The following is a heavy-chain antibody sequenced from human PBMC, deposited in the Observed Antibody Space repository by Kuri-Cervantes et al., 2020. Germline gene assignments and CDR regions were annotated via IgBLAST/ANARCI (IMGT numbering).Heavy chain of an antibody. V-gene: IGHV1-69*05. CDR3: ARDRPSSGYYEYYFDY. J-gene: IGHJ4*02. CDR2: IIPIFGTA. D-gene: IGHD3-22*01. CDR1: GGTFSSYA. Sequence: SVKVSCKASGGTFSSYAISWVRQAPGQGLEWMGGIIPIFGTANYAQKFQGRVTMTTDTSTSTAYMELRSLRSDDTAVYYCARDRPSSGYYEYYFDYWGQGTLVTVSS.